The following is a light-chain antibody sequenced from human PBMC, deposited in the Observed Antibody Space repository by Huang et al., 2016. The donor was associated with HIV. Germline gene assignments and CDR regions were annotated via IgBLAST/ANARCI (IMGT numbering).Light chain of an antibody. CDR3: QYYNNWPIMYT. CDR1: QSVRSN. J-gene: IGKJ2*01. Sequence: EIVMTQSPATLSVSPGERVTLSCRASQSVRSNLAWYQQKAGQAPRLLIYDASNRATDIPARFSGRGSGTEFTLTISSLQSEDFAVYYCQYYNNWPIMYTFGQGTKLEV. V-gene: IGKV3-15*01. CDR2: DAS.